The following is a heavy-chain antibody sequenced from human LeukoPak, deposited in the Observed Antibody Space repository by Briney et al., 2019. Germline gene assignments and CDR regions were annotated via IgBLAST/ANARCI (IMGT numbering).Heavy chain of an antibody. CDR3: ARLDYYFDSGGYLAY. J-gene: IGHJ4*02. V-gene: IGHV5-51*01. CDR2: IYPGDSDT. Sequence: GESLKISCKGSGYSFTKYWIGWVRQMPGKGLEWMGIIYPGDSDTRYSPSFQDQVTISADKSISTAYLQWSSLKASDTAMYYCARLDYYFDSGGYLAYWGQGTLVTVSS. D-gene: IGHD3-22*01. CDR1: GYSFTKYW.